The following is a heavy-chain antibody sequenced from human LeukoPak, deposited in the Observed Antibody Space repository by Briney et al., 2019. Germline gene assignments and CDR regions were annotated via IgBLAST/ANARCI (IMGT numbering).Heavy chain of an antibody. V-gene: IGHV4-59*01. Sequence: SETLSLTCTVSGGSISSYYWSWIRQPPGKGLEWIGYIYYSGSTNYNPSLKSRVTISVDTSKNQFSLKLSSVTAADTAVYYCARDRTSYGYFDYWGQGTQVTVSS. D-gene: IGHD5-18*01. CDR1: GGSISSYY. J-gene: IGHJ4*02. CDR2: IYYSGST. CDR3: ARDRTSYGYFDY.